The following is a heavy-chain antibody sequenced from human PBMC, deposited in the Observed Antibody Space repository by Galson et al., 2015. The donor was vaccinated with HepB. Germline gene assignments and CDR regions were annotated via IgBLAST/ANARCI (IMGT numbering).Heavy chain of an antibody. CDR3: ARDTKMFTGIDYMDV. V-gene: IGHV3-33*01. CDR2: IWHDGSKT. J-gene: IGHJ6*03. Sequence: SLRLSCAPSGFTLTNHGMHWVRQAPGKGLEWVAVIWHDGSKTIYVDSVRGRLTISRDNSENTVYLQMNSRRAEDTAVYYCARDTKMFTGIDYMDVWGKGTAVTVSS. D-gene: IGHD1-1*01. CDR1: GFTLTNHG.